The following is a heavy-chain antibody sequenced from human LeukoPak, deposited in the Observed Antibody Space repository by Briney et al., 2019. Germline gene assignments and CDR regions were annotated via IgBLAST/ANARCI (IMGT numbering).Heavy chain of an antibody. V-gene: IGHV3-9*03. CDR1: GFTFDDYA. CDR3: ARESTGFDY. Sequence: GRSLRLSCAASGFTFDDYAMHWVRQAPGKGLEWVSGISWNSGSIGYADSAKGRFTISRDNAKNSLYLQMNSLRAEDMALYYCARESTGFDYWGQGTLVTVSS. D-gene: IGHD3-10*01. CDR2: ISWNSGSI. J-gene: IGHJ4*02.